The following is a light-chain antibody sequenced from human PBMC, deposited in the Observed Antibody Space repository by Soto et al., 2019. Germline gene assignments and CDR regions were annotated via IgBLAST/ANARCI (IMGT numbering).Light chain of an antibody. Sequence: EVELTHSPATLSLSPGEIATLSCRASESVGTYLAWYQQRPDQAPRLVIYDASTRATGIADRFSGSGSGTDFTLTISSLEPEDFAVYYCHHYQTFGQGTKVDIK. CDR2: DAS. J-gene: IGKJ1*01. CDR1: ESVGTY. V-gene: IGKV3-11*01. CDR3: HHYQT.